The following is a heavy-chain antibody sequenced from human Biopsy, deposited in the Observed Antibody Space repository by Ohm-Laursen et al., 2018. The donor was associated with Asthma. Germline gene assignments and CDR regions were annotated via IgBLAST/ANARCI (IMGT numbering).Heavy chain of an antibody. CDR1: GFSFDDYT. D-gene: IGHD3-10*01. CDR2: ISWNSGTI. Sequence: SLRLSCSASGFSFDDYTMFWVRQAPGKGLEWVSGISWNSGTIGYADSVKGRFTISRDNAKNSLYLQMNSLGPEDTAVYYCARDMGAGPNQPPSGSGSSHLYGMDVWGQGTTVTVSS. CDR3: ARDMGAGPNQPPSGSGSSHLYGMDV. V-gene: IGHV3-9*01. J-gene: IGHJ6*02.